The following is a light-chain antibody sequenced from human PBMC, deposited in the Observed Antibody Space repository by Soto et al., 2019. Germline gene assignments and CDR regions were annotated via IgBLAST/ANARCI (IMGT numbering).Light chain of an antibody. CDR3: QQYNSYSQT. CDR1: QSISSW. Sequence: DIPMTQSPSTLSASVGDRVTITCRASQSISSWLAWYQQKPGKAPKLLIYKAPSLESGVPSRFSGSGSGTEFTLTISSLQPDDFATYYCQQYNSYSQTFGQGTKVEIK. CDR2: KAP. V-gene: IGKV1-5*03. J-gene: IGKJ1*01.